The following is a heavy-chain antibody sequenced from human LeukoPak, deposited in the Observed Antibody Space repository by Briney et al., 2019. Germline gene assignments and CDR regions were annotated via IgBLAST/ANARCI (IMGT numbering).Heavy chain of an antibody. CDR1: GFTFRSYG. V-gene: IGHV3-30*02. CDR3: ASPGGDFWSGYSPFDY. D-gene: IGHD3-3*01. J-gene: IGHJ4*02. CDR2: IRHDGSNK. Sequence: GGSLRLSCAASGFTFRSYGMHWVRQAPGKGLEWVAFIRHDGSNKYYADSVKGRFTISRDNSKNTVYLQMNSLRAEDTAVYYCASPGGDFWSGYSPFDYWGQGTLVTVSS.